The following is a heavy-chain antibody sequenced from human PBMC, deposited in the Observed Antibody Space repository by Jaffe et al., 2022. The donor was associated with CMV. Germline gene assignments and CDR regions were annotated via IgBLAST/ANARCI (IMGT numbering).Heavy chain of an antibody. D-gene: IGHD3-10*01. CDR3: ASEPTIRYYYYGMDV. CDR1: GFTFSSYW. J-gene: IGHJ6*02. CDR2: INSDGSST. Sequence: EVQLVESGGGLVQPGGSLRLSCAASGFTFSSYWMHWVRQAPGKGLVWVSRINSDGSSTSYADSVKGRFTISRDNAKNTLYLQMNSLRAEDTAVYYCASEPTIRYYYYGMDVWGQGTTVTVSS. V-gene: IGHV3-74*01.